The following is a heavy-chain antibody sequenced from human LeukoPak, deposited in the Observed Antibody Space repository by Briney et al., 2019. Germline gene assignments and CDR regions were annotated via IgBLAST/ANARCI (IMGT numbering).Heavy chain of an antibody. Sequence: ASVKVSCKASGYTFTSYGISWVRQAPGQGLEWMGWISAYNGNTNYAQKLQGRVTMTTDTSTSTAYMELRSLRSDDTAVYYCARDGRPLDPPRWLPQNQNWFDPWGQGTLVTVSS. CDR2: ISAYNGNT. J-gene: IGHJ5*02. V-gene: IGHV1-18*01. CDR1: GYTFTSYG. D-gene: IGHD5-24*01. CDR3: ARDGRPLDPPRWLPQNQNWFDP.